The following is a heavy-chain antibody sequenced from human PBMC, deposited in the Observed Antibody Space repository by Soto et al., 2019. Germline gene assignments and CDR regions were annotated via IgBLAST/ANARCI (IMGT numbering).Heavy chain of an antibody. V-gene: IGHV6-1*01. CDR3: ARGEGFAVAVPAAMPHDAFDI. CDR2: TYYRSKWYN. CDR1: GDSVSSNSAA. D-gene: IGHD2-2*01. Sequence: SQTLSLTCAISGDSVSSNSAAWNWIRQSPSRGLEWLGRTYYRSKWYNDYAVSVKSRITINPDTSKNQFSLQLNSVTPEDTAVYYCARGEGFAVAVPAAMPHDAFDIWGQGTMVTVSS. J-gene: IGHJ3*02.